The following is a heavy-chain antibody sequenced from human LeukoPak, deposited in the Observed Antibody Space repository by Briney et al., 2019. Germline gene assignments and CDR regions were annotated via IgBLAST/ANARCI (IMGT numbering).Heavy chain of an antibody. Sequence: SETLSLTCTVSGGSISSYYWSWLRQPPGKGLEWIGYIYYSGSTNYNPPLKSRVTISVDTSKNQFSLKLSSVTAADTAVYYCARDRYGDSAADYWGQGTLVTVSS. CDR3: ARDRYGDSAADY. V-gene: IGHV4-59*01. CDR1: GGSISSYY. D-gene: IGHD4-17*01. J-gene: IGHJ4*02. CDR2: IYYSGST.